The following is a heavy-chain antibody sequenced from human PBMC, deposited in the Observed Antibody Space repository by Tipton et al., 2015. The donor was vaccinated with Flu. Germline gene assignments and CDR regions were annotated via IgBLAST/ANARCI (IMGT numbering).Heavy chain of an antibody. J-gene: IGHJ4*02. V-gene: IGHV3-23*01. CDR1: GFTFSRYA. D-gene: IGHD7-27*01. CDR2: FSASRGTT. CDR3: ATLTGDDY. Sequence: LSLTCAASGFTFSRYAMSWVRQAPGKGLEWVASFSASRGTTYFAESVKGRFTISRDNSKNSLYLQLNSLRAEDTALYYCATLTGDDYWGQGDLVTVSS.